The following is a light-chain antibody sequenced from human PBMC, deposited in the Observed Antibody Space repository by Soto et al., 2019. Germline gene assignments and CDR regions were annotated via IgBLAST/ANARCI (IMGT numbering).Light chain of an antibody. Sequence: EIVLTQSPGTLSLSPGERATLSCRASQSVSSSYLAWYQQKPGQAPRLLIYGASSRATGIPDRFSGSGSGTDFTLTISRLEPEDFAVYYCQQYGSSPNTFGQGTTLAIK. J-gene: IGKJ2*01. CDR2: GAS. CDR1: QSVSSSY. V-gene: IGKV3-20*01. CDR3: QQYGSSPNT.